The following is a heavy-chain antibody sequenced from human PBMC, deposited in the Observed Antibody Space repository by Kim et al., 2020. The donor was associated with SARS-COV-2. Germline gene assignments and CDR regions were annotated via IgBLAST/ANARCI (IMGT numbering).Heavy chain of an antibody. CDR1: GFTVSSNY. J-gene: IGHJ6*02. CDR3: ARARGYSYGYPLLARGDMDV. V-gene: IGHV3-53*01. D-gene: IGHD5-18*01. CDR2: IYSGGST. Sequence: GGSLRLSCAASGFTVSSNYMSWVRQAPGKGLEWVSVIYSGGSTYYADSVKGRFTISRDNSKNTLYLQMNSLRAEDTAVYYCARARGYSYGYPLLARGDMDVWGQGTTVTVSS.